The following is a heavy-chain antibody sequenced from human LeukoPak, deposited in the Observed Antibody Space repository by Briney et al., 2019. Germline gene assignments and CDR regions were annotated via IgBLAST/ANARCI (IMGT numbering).Heavy chain of an antibody. CDR1: GYTFTGYY. D-gene: IGHD5-12*01. J-gene: IGHJ4*02. CDR3: ARGGIEDIVATINGDY. V-gene: IGHV1-2*02. Sequence: ASAKVSCKASGYTFTGYYMHWVRQAPGQGLEWMGWINPNSGGTNYAQKFQGRVTMTRDTSISTAYMELSRLRSDDTAVYYCARGGIEDIVATINGDYWGQGTLVTVSS. CDR2: INPNSGGT.